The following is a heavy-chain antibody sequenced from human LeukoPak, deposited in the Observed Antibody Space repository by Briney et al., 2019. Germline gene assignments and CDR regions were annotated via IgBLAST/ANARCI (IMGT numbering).Heavy chain of an antibody. CDR3: ARDLSATARAYDY. J-gene: IGHJ4*01. D-gene: IGHD1-26*01. CDR2: IDISGTYI. Sequence: PGGSLRLSCAAPGFIVSDYNMNWVRQAPGKGLEWVSFIDISGTYITYADSVKGRFTISRDNAKNSLYLQMNSLRAEDTAVYYCARDLSATARAYDYWGQGTLVTVSS. CDR1: GFIVSDYN. V-gene: IGHV3-21*01.